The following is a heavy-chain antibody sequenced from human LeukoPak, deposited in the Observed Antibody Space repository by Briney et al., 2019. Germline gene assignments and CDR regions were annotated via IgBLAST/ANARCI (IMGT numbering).Heavy chain of an antibody. D-gene: IGHD5-24*01. V-gene: IGHV4-30-2*01. J-gene: IGHJ4*02. CDR1: GGSISSGGYS. Sequence: SETLSLTCAVSGGSISSGGYSWSWIRQPPGKGLEWIGYIYHSGSTYYNPSLKSRVTISVDRSKNQFSLKLSSVTAADTAVYYCAREGDGYNSFDYWGQGTLVTVSS. CDR2: IYHSGST. CDR3: AREGDGYNSFDY.